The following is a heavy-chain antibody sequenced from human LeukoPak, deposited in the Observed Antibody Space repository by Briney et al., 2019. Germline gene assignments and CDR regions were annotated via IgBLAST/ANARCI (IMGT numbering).Heavy chain of an antibody. D-gene: IGHD6-13*01. Sequence: PGGSLRLSCAASGFTFSSYAMSWVRQAPGKGLEWVSATSGSGGSTYYADSVKGRFTISRDNSKNTLYLQMNSLRAEDTAVYYCAKTALPRSSFSPIDYWGQGTLVTVSS. J-gene: IGHJ4*02. CDR1: GFTFSSYA. V-gene: IGHV3-23*01. CDR3: AKTALPRSSFSPIDY. CDR2: TSGSGGST.